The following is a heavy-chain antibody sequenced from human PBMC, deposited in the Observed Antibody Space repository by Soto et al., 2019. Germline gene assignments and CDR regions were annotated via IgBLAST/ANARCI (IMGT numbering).Heavy chain of an antibody. D-gene: IGHD2-15*01. J-gene: IGHJ5*02. CDR2: IYYSGST. CDR1: GGSVSSGNYY. V-gene: IGHV4-61*01. Sequence: PSETLSLTCTVSGGSVSSGNYYWSWIRQPPGKGLEWIGYIYYSGSTNYNPSLKSRVTISVDTSKNQFSLKLSSVTAADTAVYYCARGPVVVVAASNWFDPWGQGTLVTVSS. CDR3: ARGPVVVVAASNWFDP.